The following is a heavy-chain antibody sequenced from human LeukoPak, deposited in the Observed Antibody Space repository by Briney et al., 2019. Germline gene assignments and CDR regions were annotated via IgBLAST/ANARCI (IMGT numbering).Heavy chain of an antibody. J-gene: IGHJ4*02. CDR2: ISSTGGTT. CDR3: AKSGYNRFDY. CDR1: GITFSSYG. Sequence: GGSLRLSCAASGITFSSYGMSWVRQAPGKGLEWVSSISSTGGTTYYADSVKGRFTISRDNSKNTLYLQMNSLRAGDTAVYYCAKSGYNRFDYWGQGTLVTVSS. V-gene: IGHV3-23*01. D-gene: IGHD5-24*01.